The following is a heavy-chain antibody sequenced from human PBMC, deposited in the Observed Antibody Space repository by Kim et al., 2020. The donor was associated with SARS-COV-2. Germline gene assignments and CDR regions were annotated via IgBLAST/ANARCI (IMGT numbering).Heavy chain of an antibody. D-gene: IGHD5-18*01. CDR3: ARGSRDTAMVLDAFDI. J-gene: IGHJ3*02. V-gene: IGHV4-34*01. Sequence: LKSRVTISVDTSKNQFSLKLSSVTAADTAVYYCARGSRDTAMVLDAFDIWGQGTMVTVSS.